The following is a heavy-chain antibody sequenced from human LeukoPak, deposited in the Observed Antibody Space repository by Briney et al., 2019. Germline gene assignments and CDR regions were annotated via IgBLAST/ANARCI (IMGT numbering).Heavy chain of an antibody. D-gene: IGHD2-2*02. V-gene: IGHV3-53*01. CDR2: IYSGGST. CDR3: ARDWYCSSSICYTDRNWFDP. CDR1: GFTVSSNY. Sequence: PGGSLRLSCAASGFTVSSNYMSWVRQAPGKGLEWVSVIYSGGSTYYADSVKGRFTISRDSAKNLLYLQMNSLRPEDTAVYYCARDWYCSSSICYTDRNWFDPWGQGTLVTVSS. J-gene: IGHJ5*02.